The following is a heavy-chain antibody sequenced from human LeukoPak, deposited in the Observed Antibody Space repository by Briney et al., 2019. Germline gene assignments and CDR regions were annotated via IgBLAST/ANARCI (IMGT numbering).Heavy chain of an antibody. V-gene: IGHV4-59*11. D-gene: IGHD3-16*01. CDR2: VYKSGDV. Sequence: PSETLSLTCSVSGDSTAGRYWSWIRQSPGKGLEWLGLVYKSGDVNYHPSFRSRLSVSLDRSKTQVSLRLRSVTAADTAVYYCASGKYFYDDPAPLNRASRTALDLWARGTMVIVSS. CDR1: GDSTAGRY. J-gene: IGHJ3*01. CDR3: ASGKYFYDDPAPLNRASRTALDL.